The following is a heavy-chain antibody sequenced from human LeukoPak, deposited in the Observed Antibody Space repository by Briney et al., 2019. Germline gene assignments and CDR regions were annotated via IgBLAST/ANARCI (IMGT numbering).Heavy chain of an antibody. CDR1: GSTLTELS. CDR3: ATLCSGGSCFDRYYYYYMDV. CDR2: FDPEDGET. V-gene: IGHV1-24*01. D-gene: IGHD2-15*01. J-gene: IGHJ6*03. Sequence: ASVKVSCKVSGSTLTELSMHWVRQAPGKGLEWMGGFDPEDGETIYAQKFQGRVTMTEDTSTDTAYMELSSLRSEDTAVYYCATLCSGGSCFDRYYYYYMDVWGKGTTVTVSS.